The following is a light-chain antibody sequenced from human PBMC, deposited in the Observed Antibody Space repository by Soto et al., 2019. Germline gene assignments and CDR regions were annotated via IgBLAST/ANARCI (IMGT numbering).Light chain of an antibody. CDR2: GAS. J-gene: IGKJ3*01. Sequence: DMQMTQSPSSPSASVGDRVTITCRASQSINKNLNWFQQKPGKAPKLLIYGASNLHSGVPSRFSGSGSGTDFTLTISSLQPEDFATYYCQMSYSRSTSAFGPGTKVDIK. CDR3: QMSYSRSTSA. V-gene: IGKV1-39*01. CDR1: QSINKN.